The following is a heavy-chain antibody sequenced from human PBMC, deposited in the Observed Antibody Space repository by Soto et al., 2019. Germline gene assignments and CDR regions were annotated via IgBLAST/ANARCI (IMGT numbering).Heavy chain of an antibody. CDR2: IIPIFGTA. J-gene: IGHJ6*01. CDR1: GGTFSSYA. D-gene: IGHD3-3*01. CDR3: ASEDHYSWCGSRRDGMEF. Sequence: GASVKVSCKASGGTFSSYAMSWVGQAPGRGLEWMGGIIPIFGTAKYAQKFQGRATITADNSTSTAYMELSSLRSEEPALYYCASEDHYSWCGSRRDGMEFWGQRSTVTGSS. V-gene: IGHV1-69*06.